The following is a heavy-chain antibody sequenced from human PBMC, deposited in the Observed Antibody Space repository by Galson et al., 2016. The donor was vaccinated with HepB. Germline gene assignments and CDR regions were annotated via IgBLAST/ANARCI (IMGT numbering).Heavy chain of an antibody. CDR2: ISSSATYK. D-gene: IGHD6-6*01. CDR1: GFSFSSYT. CDR3: ARDDSSSSYYYYGLDV. J-gene: IGHJ6*02. Sequence: SLRLSCAASGFSFSSYTMNWVRQAPGKGLEWVASISSSATYKHYADSVEGRFTISRDNAKNSLYLQLNNLRAEDTAVFYCARDDSSSSYYYYGLDVWGQGTTVTVSS. V-gene: IGHV3-21*01.